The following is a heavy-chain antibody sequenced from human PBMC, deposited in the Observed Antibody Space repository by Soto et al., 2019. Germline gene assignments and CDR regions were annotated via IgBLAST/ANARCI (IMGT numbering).Heavy chain of an antibody. CDR1: GFTFSSYW. Sequence: PGGSLRLSCEASGFTFSSYWMSWVRQAPGKGLEWVANVRQDGSQKYLVDSVKGRFTISRDNAKNSMYLQMNSLRAEDTAVYYCARDKAAADYYYGMDVWGQGTTVTVSS. CDR2: VRQDGSQK. V-gene: IGHV3-7*01. J-gene: IGHJ6*02. D-gene: IGHD6-13*01. CDR3: ARDKAAADYYYGMDV.